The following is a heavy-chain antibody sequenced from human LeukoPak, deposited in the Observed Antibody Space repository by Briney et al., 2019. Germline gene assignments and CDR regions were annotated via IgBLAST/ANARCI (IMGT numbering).Heavy chain of an antibody. V-gene: IGHV4-39*01. D-gene: IGHD3-3*01. Sequence: SETLSLTCTVSGGSFTSHNYFWAWIRQPPGKGLEWIGTFFYPGNSNYNPSLKSRVTMSADTSKNQLSLNVTSVTAADTAVYYCARQRFWISYPFDFWGQGTPVTVSS. J-gene: IGHJ4*02. CDR3: ARQRFWISYPFDF. CDR2: FFYPGNS. CDR1: GGSFTSHNYF.